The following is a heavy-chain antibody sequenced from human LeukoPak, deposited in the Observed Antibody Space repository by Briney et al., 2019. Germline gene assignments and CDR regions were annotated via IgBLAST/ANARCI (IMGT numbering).Heavy chain of an antibody. J-gene: IGHJ6*03. CDR3: ARDPHTATYYYMDV. D-gene: IGHD5-18*01. V-gene: IGHV1-18*01. CDR2: ISAYNGNT. Sequence: ASVKVSCKASGYTFTSYGISWVRQAPGQGLEWMGWISAYNGNTNYAQKLQGRVTMTTDTSTSTAYMELRSLRSDDTAVYYCARDPHTATYYYMDVWGKGTTVTISS. CDR1: GYTFTSYG.